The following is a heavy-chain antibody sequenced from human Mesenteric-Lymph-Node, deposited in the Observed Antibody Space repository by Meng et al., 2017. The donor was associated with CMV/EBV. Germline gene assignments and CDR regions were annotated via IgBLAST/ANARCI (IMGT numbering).Heavy chain of an antibody. CDR1: GGSISSYY. V-gene: IGHV4-59*12. CDR2: IYYSGST. Sequence: SETLSLTCTVSGGSISSYYWSWIRQPPGKGLEWIGYIYYSGSTNYNPSLKSRVTISVDTSKNQFSLKLRSVTAADTAVYYCARDLGVVVAPNGDEYFQHWGQGTMVTVSS. CDR3: ARDLGVVVAPNGDEYFQH. J-gene: IGHJ1*01. D-gene: IGHD3-3*01.